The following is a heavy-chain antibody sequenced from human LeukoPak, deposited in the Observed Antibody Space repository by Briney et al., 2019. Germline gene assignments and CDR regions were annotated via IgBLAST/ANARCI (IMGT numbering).Heavy chain of an antibody. CDR1: GYTFTSYG. Sequence: ASVKVSCKASGYTFTSYGISWVRQAPGQGLEWMGWISAYNGNTNYAQKLQGRVTMTTDTSTSTAYMELRSLRSDDTAVYYCARDGIVVVPAAIHYYYYMDVWGKGTTVTVSS. J-gene: IGHJ6*03. V-gene: IGHV1-18*01. CDR2: ISAYNGNT. CDR3: ARDGIVVVPAAIHYYYYMDV. D-gene: IGHD2-2*02.